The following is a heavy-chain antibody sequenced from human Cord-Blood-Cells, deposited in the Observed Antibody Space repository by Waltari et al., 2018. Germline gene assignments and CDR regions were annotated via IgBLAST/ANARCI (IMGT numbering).Heavy chain of an antibody. CDR2: IIPIFGTA. V-gene: IGHV1-69*01. J-gene: IGHJ3*02. D-gene: IGHD2-21*01. CDR1: GGTFSSYA. Sequence: QVQLVQSGAEVKKPGSSVKVSCKASGGTFSSYAISWVRQAPGQGLEWMGGIIPIFGTANYAQKFQGRVTITADESTSTAYMELSSLRSEDTAVYYCARDSDCGGDCYHSAFDIWGQGTMVTVSS. CDR3: ARDSDCGGDCYHSAFDI.